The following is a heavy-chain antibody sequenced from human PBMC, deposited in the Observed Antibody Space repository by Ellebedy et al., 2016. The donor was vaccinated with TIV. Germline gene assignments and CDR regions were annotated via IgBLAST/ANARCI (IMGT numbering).Heavy chain of an antibody. V-gene: IGHV3-23*01. CDR1: GFPFTSYA. D-gene: IGHD5-24*01. CDR2: ISGSGGTT. J-gene: IGHJ4*02. Sequence: GESLKISCAASGFPFTSYAMNWVRQAPGKGLEWVSVISGSGGTTYYADSVKGRFTIYRDNSKNTLYLQMNSLRAEDTAVYYWAREVMATVELGFEYWGQGTLVTVSS. CDR3: AREVMATVELGFEY.